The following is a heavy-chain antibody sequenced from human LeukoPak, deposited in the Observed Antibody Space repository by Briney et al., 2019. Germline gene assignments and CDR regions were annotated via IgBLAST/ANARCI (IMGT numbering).Heavy chain of an antibody. D-gene: IGHD6-13*01. Sequence: ASVKVSCKASGYTFTAYYMHWVRQAPGQGLEWMGWISAYNGNTNYAQKLQGRVTMTTDTSTSTAYMELRSLRSDDTAVYYCAREAAAGTGDDYWGQGTLVTVSS. V-gene: IGHV1-18*04. CDR1: GYTFTAYY. J-gene: IGHJ4*02. CDR3: AREAAAGTGDDY. CDR2: ISAYNGNT.